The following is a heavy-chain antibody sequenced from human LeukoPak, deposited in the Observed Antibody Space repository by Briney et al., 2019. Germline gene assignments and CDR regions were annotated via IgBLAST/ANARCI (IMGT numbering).Heavy chain of an antibody. CDR2: IYTSGST. D-gene: IGHD2-2*01. V-gene: IGHV4-4*07. Sequence: PSETLSLTCTVSGGSISSYYWSWIRQPAGKGLEWIGRIYTSGSTNYNPSLKSRVTMSVDTSKNQFSLKLSSVTAADTAVYYCAREIEGRYCSSTSCYQGAFDIWGQGTMVTVSS. CDR3: AREIEGRYCSSTSCYQGAFDI. J-gene: IGHJ3*02. CDR1: GGSISSYY.